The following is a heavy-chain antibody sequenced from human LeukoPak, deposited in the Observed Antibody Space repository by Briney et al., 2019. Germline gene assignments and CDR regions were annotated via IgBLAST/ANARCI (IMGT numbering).Heavy chain of an antibody. Sequence: GSLRLSCAASGLTFSSYAMSWVRQAPGKGLEWVSSISGSGDNTYYADSVKGRFTISRDNAKNSLYLQMNSLRAEDTAVYYCARDIVVVPAAAVDAFDIWGQGTMVTVSS. J-gene: IGHJ3*02. V-gene: IGHV3-23*01. CDR2: ISGSGDNT. D-gene: IGHD2-2*01. CDR3: ARDIVVVPAAAVDAFDI. CDR1: GLTFSSYA.